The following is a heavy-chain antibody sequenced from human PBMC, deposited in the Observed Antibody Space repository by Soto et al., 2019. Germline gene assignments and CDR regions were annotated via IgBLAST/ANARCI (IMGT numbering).Heavy chain of an antibody. J-gene: IGHJ6*01. CDR3: AKWSRSSNGCCRS. Sequence: AMSRDRQKTGGGLEWVSAISGSGGITYYADSVKGRFTISRDNSNNTLYLQMNTLRVEDTSVDSCAKWSRSSNGCCRSWGQRT. CDR1: A. D-gene: IGHD2-15*01. CDR2: ISGSGGIT. V-gene: IGHV3-23*01.